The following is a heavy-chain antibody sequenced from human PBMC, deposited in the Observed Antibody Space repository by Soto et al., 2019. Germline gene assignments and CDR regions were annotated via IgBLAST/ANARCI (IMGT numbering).Heavy chain of an antibody. Sequence: SETLSLTCTVSGGSISSYYWSWIRQPPGKGLEWIGYIYYSGGTNYNPSLKSRVTISVDTSKNQFSLKLSSVTAADTAVYYCARDQATLHYFDYWGQGTLVTVSS. D-gene: IGHD5-12*01. CDR2: IYYSGGT. V-gene: IGHV4-59*12. CDR1: GGSISSYY. J-gene: IGHJ4*02. CDR3: ARDQATLHYFDY.